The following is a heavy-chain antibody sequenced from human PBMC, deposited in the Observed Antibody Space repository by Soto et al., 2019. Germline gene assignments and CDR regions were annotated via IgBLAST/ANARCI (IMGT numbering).Heavy chain of an antibody. CDR2: TRSKANSYTT. CDR1: GFTSSDHN. J-gene: IGHJ3*02. CDR3: TRSASGTFDI. Sequence: EVQVVESGGGLVQPGGSLRLSCAASGFTSSDHNMDWVRQAPGEGLEWVGRTRSKANSYTTEYAASVRDRFTISTDDSKNSLYLQMNSLKTEDTAVYYCTRSASGTFDIWGQGTLVTVSS. V-gene: IGHV3-72*01.